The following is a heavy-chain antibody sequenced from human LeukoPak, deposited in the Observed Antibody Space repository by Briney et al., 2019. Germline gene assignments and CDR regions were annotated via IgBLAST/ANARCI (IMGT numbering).Heavy chain of an antibody. CDR1: GLTFSSYS. D-gene: IGHD3-22*01. Sequence: GGSLRLSCAVSGLTFSSYSFNWVRQAPGKGLEWVSSITPTSSYIYYADSVKGRFTISRDNAKNSLYLQMNSLRAEDTAVYYCARLRRNNDNSGYYYYYDYWGQGTLVTVSS. V-gene: IGHV3-21*01. CDR3: ARLRRNNDNSGYYYYYDY. J-gene: IGHJ4*02. CDR2: ITPTSSYI.